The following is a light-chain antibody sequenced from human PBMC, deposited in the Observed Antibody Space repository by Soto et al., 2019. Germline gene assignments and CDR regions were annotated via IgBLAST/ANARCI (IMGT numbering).Light chain of an antibody. J-gene: IGKJ1*01. CDR2: DVS. V-gene: IGKV1-5*01. Sequence: DIQLIQSPSTLSASVGDRVTITCRASQSVSSWLAWYQQKPGKAPKLLIFDVSNLESGVPSRFSGSGSGTEFTLTINSLHFDDFATYYCQQYDYSRTFGQGTKLEIK. CDR3: QQYDYSRT. CDR1: QSVSSW.